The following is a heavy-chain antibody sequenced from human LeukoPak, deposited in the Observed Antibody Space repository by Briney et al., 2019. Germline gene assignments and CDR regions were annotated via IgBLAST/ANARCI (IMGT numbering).Heavy chain of an antibody. V-gene: IGHV1-18*01. CDR2: ISAYNGNT. CDR3: ARDHRIEWELIRAFDI. J-gene: IGHJ3*02. CDR1: GYTFTSYG. Sequence: ASVKVSCKASGYTFTSYGISWVRQAPGQGLEWMGWISAYNGNTNYAQKLQGRVTMTTDTSTSTAYMELRSLRSDDTAVYYCARDHRIEWELIRAFDIWGQGTMVTVSS. D-gene: IGHD1-26*01.